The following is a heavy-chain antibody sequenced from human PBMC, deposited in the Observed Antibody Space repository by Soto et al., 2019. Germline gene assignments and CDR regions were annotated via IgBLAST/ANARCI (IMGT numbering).Heavy chain of an antibody. D-gene: IGHD2-15*01. CDR1: GFTFSGYG. Sequence: ESVGGVVQPGRSLRLSCAASGFTFSGYGMHWVRQAPGKGLEWVAVIWYDGSNKHYADSVTGRFTISRDNSKNTLYLEMNSLRAEDTAVYYCARDRWKGYCSGGSCYDMYNWFDLWGQGTLVTVSS. CDR2: IWYDGSNK. V-gene: IGHV3-33*01. CDR3: ARDRWKGYCSGGSCYDMYNWFDL. J-gene: IGHJ5*02.